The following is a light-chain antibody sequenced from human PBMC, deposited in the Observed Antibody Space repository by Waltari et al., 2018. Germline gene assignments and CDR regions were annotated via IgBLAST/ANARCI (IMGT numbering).Light chain of an antibody. J-gene: IGKJ1*01. CDR2: AAS. CDR3: QHYVNLPVT. CDR1: QSVGKS. Sequence: IQFTRSPGTMSLSPTAAATLSCRASQSVGKSLAWYQQRPGQAPCLLFYAASPRATATPARSRGSGYGTDFSLGISSLEPEDFAVYVCQHYVNLPVTFGEGTKVEL. V-gene: IGKV3-20*01.